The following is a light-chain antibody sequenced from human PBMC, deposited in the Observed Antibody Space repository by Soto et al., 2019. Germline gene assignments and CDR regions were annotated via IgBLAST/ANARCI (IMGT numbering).Light chain of an antibody. CDR1: QSISSW. CDR2: KAS. J-gene: IGKJ1*01. Sequence: KMSQSPSTLSASIGDRVTITCRASQSISSWLAWYQQKPGKAPKFLIYKASSLESGVPSRFSGSGSGTEFTPTISSLPPDDFATYCCQQYNSYWTFAQGTKVAIK. V-gene: IGKV1-5*03. CDR3: QQYNSYWT.